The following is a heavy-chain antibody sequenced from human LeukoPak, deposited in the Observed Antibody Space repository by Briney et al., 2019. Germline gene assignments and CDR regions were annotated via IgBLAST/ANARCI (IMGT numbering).Heavy chain of an antibody. CDR3: AATEPDNYYYYGMGV. Sequence: ASVKVSCKASGYTFTGYYMQWVRQAPGQGLEWMGWINPNSGGTNYAQKFQGRVTMTRDTSISTAYMELSRLRSDDTAVYYCAATEPDNYYYYGMGVWGQGTTVTVSS. CDR2: INPNSGGT. D-gene: IGHD4-17*01. J-gene: IGHJ6*02. CDR1: GYTFTGYY. V-gene: IGHV1-2*02.